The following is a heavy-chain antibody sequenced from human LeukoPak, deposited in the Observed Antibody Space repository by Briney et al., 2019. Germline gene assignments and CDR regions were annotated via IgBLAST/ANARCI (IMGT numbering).Heavy chain of an antibody. Sequence: KPGGSLRLSCAASGFTFSSYSMNWVRQAPGKGLEWVSSISSSSSYIYYADSVKGRFTISRDNSKNTLYLQMNSLRAEDTAVYYCARERRYSGSFSSGDNFDYWGQGTLVTVSS. CDR2: ISSSSSYI. V-gene: IGHV3-21*01. D-gene: IGHD1-26*01. J-gene: IGHJ4*02. CDR1: GFTFSSYS. CDR3: ARERRYSGSFSSGDNFDY.